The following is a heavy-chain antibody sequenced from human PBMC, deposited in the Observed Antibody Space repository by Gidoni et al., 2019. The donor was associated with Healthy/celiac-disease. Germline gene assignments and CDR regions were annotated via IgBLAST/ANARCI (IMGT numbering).Heavy chain of an antibody. V-gene: IGHV4-4*07. D-gene: IGHD3-22*01. Sequence: QVQLQESGPGLVKPSETLALTCTVSGGFIRNHYCAWVRQSAGKGLEWIGRINTSGSNTYNPSLQSRVTMSLDTSKSQFSLRLTSVTAADTAVYFCAAYPSLYDRSGYYVAWGQGTLVTVSS. CDR2: INTSGSN. CDR3: AAYPSLYDRSGYYVA. CDR1: GGFIRNHY. J-gene: IGHJ5*02.